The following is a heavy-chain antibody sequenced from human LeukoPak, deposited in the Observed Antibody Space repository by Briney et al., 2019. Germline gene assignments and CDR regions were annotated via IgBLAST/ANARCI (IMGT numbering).Heavy chain of an antibody. CDR3: ARVGKEYYYGSGVADAFDI. V-gene: IGHV4-30-4*01. CDR2: IYYSGST. CDR1: GGSISSGDYY. Sequence: SETLSLTCTVSGGSISSGDYYWSWIRQPPGKGLEWIGYIYYSGSTYCNPSLKSRVTISVDTSKNQFSLKLSSVTAADTAVYYCARVGKEYYYGSGVADAFDIWGQGTMVTVSS. D-gene: IGHD3-10*01. J-gene: IGHJ3*02.